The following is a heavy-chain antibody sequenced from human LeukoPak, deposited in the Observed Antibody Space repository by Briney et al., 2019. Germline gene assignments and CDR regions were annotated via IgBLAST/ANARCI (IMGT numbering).Heavy chain of an antibody. CDR2: INPNSGDT. Sequence: ASVKVSCKASGYTFTGYWMHRVRQAPGQGLEWMGWINPNSGDTNYGQKFQGRVTMTRETSISTAYMELSRLRFDDTAVYYCARVRRYYYGMDVWGQGTTVTVSS. CDR1: GYTFTGYW. CDR3: ARVRRYYYGMDV. J-gene: IGHJ6*02. V-gene: IGHV1-2*02.